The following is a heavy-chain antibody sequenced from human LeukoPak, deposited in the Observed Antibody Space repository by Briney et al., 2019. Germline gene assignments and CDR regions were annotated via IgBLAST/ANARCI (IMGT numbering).Heavy chain of an antibody. CDR3: AREPGRDYYYYMDV. J-gene: IGHJ6*03. D-gene: IGHD1-14*01. CDR2: IIPIFGTA. CDR1: GGTFSSYA. V-gene: IGHV1-69*05. Sequence: GASVKVSCKASGGTFSSYAISWVRQAPGQGLEWMGRIIPIFGTANYAQKFQGRVTITTDESTSTAYMELSSLRSEDTAVYYCAREPGRDYYYYMDVWGKRTTVTVSS.